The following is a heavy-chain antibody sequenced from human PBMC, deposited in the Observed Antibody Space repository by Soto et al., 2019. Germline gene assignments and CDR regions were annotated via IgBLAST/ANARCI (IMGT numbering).Heavy chain of an antibody. Sequence: EVQLVESGGGLVQPGGSLRLSCAASGFTLSSYWMQWVRQAPGKGLEWVSRIDGDGGDTSYADSVKGRFTISRDNAQNTLHLDMNSLKADDTAVYYCVRDSHGDRWGQGTLVTVSS. V-gene: IGHV3-74*01. CDR3: VRDSHGDR. J-gene: IGHJ5*02. CDR1: GFTLSSYW. CDR2: IDGDGGDT.